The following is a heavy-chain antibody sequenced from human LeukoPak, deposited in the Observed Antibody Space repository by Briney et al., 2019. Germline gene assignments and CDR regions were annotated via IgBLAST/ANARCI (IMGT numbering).Heavy chain of an antibody. V-gene: IGHV1-2*02. CDR1: GYTFTGYY. D-gene: IGHD4-17*01. J-gene: IGHJ4*02. CDR3: ARDFGYGDYAFDY. Sequence: VASVKVSCKASGYTFTGYYMHWVRQAPGQGLEWMGWINPNSGGTKYAQKFQGRVTLTRDTSISTAYMELSRLTSDDTAVYYCARDFGYGDYAFDYWGQGTLVTVSS. CDR2: INPNSGGT.